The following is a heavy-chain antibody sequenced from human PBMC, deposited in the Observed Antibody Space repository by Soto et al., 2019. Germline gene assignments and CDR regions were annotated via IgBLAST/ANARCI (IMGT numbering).Heavy chain of an antibody. V-gene: IGHV3-64*04. CDR3: AKECYDFWSRTTPFFDY. CDR2: ISGNGGST. D-gene: IGHD3-3*01. J-gene: IGHJ4*02. Sequence: PGGSLRLSCSASGFTFSSYAMHWVRQAPGKGLEYVSAISGNGGSTYYADSVKGRFTISRDNSKNTLYLQMNSLRAEDTAVYYCAKECYDFWSRTTPFFDYWGQGTLVTVSS. CDR1: GFTFSSYA.